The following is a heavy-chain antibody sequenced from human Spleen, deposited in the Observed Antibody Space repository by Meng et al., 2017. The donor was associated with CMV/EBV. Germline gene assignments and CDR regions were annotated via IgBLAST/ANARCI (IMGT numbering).Heavy chain of an antibody. Sequence: VSCKASGGTFSSYAISWVRQAPRQGLEWMGGIIPIFGTANYAQKFQGRVTITTDESTSTAYMELSSLRSEDTAVYYCARVEMATIAHWGQGTLVTVSS. D-gene: IGHD5-24*01. CDR3: ARVEMATIAH. CDR2: IIPIFGTA. J-gene: IGHJ4*02. V-gene: IGHV1-69*05. CDR1: GGTFSSYA.